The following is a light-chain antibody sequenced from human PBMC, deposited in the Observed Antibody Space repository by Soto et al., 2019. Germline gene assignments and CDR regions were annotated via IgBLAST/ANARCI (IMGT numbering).Light chain of an antibody. Sequence: DIQMTQSPSSLSASVGDRVTITCRASQNIDKYLDWYQQKPGKAPNLLIYVASSLQSGVPSRFSGSGSGTDFTLTISSLQPEDFATYYCQQSYSKLTLGGGTKADIK. V-gene: IGKV1-39*01. J-gene: IGKJ4*01. CDR2: VAS. CDR3: QQSYSKLT. CDR1: QNIDKY.